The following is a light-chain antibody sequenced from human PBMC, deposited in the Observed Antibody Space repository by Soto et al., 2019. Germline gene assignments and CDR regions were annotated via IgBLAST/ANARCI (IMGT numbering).Light chain of an antibody. CDR3: QAWDSSTVV. CDR1: KLGDKY. V-gene: IGLV3-1*01. J-gene: IGLJ3*02. CDR2: QDN. Sequence: SYELIQPPSVSVSPGQTASITCSGDKLGDKYACWYQQKPGQSPVLVMYQDNKRPSGIPERFSGSNSGNTATLTISGTQPMDEADYYCQAWDSSTVVFGGGTKLTVL.